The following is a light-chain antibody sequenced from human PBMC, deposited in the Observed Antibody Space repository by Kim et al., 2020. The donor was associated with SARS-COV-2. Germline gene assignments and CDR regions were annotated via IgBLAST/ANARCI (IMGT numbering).Light chain of an antibody. J-gene: IGKJ1*01. V-gene: IGKV1-39*01. Sequence: ASVGDRVTITCRASQSIVNYLNWYQQKPGKAPNVLTYAASSLHSGVPSRFSGSESGTDFTLTISNLQPEDFATYYCHQTYTLPGTFGQGTKVDIK. CDR1: QSIVNY. CDR2: AAS. CDR3: HQTYTLPGT.